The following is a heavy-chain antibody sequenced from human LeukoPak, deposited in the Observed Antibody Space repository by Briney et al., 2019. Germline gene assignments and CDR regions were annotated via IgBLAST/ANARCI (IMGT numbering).Heavy chain of an antibody. J-gene: IGHJ4*02. CDR1: GYSIRNGYY. CDR3: ARVDYYGPGVD. CDR2: LYHSGST. V-gene: IGHV4-38-2*02. D-gene: IGHD3-10*01. Sequence: SETLSLTCTVSGYSIRNGYYWGWIRQPPGKGLEWIGSLYHSGSTNYNPSLKSRVTISVDTSKNQFSLKLSSVTAADTAVYYCARVDYYGPGVDWGQGTLVTVSS.